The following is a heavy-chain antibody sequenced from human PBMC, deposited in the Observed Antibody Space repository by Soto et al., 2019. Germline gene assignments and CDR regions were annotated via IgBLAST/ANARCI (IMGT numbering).Heavy chain of an antibody. J-gene: IGHJ4*02. CDR2: INWNGGRT. CDR3: TRCSSTSCYIMAAFDY. V-gene: IGHV3-20*04. Sequence: EVQLVESGGAVVRPGGSLRLSCAASGFTFDDYAMSWVRQAPGKGLEWVAAINWNGGRTTYAASLKGRFTISRDNAKNSLPLQLSSLRAEPTALYYCTRCSSTSCYIMAAFDYWGQGTLVTVSS. CDR1: GFTFDDYA. D-gene: IGHD2-2*02.